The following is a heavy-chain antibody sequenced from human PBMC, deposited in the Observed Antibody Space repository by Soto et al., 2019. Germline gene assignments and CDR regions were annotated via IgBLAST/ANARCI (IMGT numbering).Heavy chain of an antibody. V-gene: IGHV4-4*02. CDR1: GGSVDADPW. J-gene: IGHJ5*02. CDR2: IVRTWAT. Sequence: QVQLQESGPGLVKPSGTLSLTCAVSGGSVDADPWWSWLRQSPGKGLGWIGEIVRTWATPYNPSLKTRSTRSVDKSKNQFSLRLTSVPAADTTVYYCVAGGVYSWQTWGQGTLGTVSS. D-gene: IGHD2-15*01. CDR3: VAGGVYSWQT.